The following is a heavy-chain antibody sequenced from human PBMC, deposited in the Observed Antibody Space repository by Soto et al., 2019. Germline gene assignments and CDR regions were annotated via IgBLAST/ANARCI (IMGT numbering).Heavy chain of an antibody. CDR3: AREAVVVAHYYYYMDV. Sequence: GASVKVSCKASGYTFTSYAMHWVRQAPGQRLEWMGWINAGNGNTKYSQKFQGRVTITRDTSASTAYMELSSLRSEDTAVYYCAREAVVVAHYYYYMDVWGKGTTVTVSS. CDR2: INAGNGNT. J-gene: IGHJ6*03. CDR1: GYTFTSYA. V-gene: IGHV1-3*01. D-gene: IGHD2-15*01.